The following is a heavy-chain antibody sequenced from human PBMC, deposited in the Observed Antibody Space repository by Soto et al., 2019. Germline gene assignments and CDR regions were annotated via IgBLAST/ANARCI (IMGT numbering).Heavy chain of an antibody. D-gene: IGHD2-2*01. CDR2: ISGSGGST. Sequence: EVQLLESGGGLVQPGGSLRLSCAASGFTFSNYAMNWVRQAPGKGLECVSTISGSGGSTYYADSVKGRFTISRDNSKNTLYLQMNSLRAEDTAVYYCAKWGYYCSSISCLSDYYYMDVWGKGTKVTVSS. CDR1: GFTFSNYA. CDR3: AKWGYYCSSISCLSDYYYMDV. V-gene: IGHV3-23*01. J-gene: IGHJ6*03.